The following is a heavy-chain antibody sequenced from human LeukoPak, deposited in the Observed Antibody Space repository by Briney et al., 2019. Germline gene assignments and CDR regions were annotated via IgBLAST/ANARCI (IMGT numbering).Heavy chain of an antibody. D-gene: IGHD3-22*01. V-gene: IGHV3-23*01. J-gene: IGHJ4*02. CDR2: ISGSGGST. CDR3: AKDAYYDSSGYRPYHFDY. Sequence: GGSLRLSCAASGFTFSSYAMSWVRQAPGKGLEWVSAISGSGGSTYYADSVKGRFTISRDNSKNTLYLQMNSLRAEDTAVYYCAKDAYYDSSGYRPYHFDYWGQGTLVTVSS. CDR1: GFTFSSYA.